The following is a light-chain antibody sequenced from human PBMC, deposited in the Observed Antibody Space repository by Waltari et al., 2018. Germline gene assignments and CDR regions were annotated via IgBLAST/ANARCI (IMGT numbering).Light chain of an antibody. J-gene: IGKJ4*01. Sequence: EILMTQSPGTLSVSPGERATLSCRASQSVSSDLAWYQQKPGQAPRLLSYEASTRATGIPDRFSGRGSGTEFTLTISSLQPEDFGLYYCQQYNNWPPLTFGGGTKVEIK. V-gene: IGKV3-15*01. CDR2: EAS. CDR3: QQYNNWPPLT. CDR1: QSVSSD.